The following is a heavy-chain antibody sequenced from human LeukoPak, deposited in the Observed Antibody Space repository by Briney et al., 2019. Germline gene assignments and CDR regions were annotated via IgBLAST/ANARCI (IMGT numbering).Heavy chain of an antibody. D-gene: IGHD2-2*01. CDR3: ARYRTTSCYDY. CDR1: GFTFRNYA. Sequence: PGGSLRLSCAASGFTFRNYAMHWVRQAPGKGLEWVAAIGDHGNNIYYEDSVKGRFIISRDNSENTLYLQVASLRAEDTAVYYCARYRTTSCYDYWGQGTLVTVSS. J-gene: IGHJ4*02. V-gene: IGHV3-33*01. CDR2: IGDHGNNI.